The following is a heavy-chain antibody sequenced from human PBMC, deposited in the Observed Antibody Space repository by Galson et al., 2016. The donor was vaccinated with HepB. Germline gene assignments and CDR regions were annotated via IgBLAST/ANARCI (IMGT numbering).Heavy chain of an antibody. D-gene: IGHD3-16*01. CDR3: ARRLIADFQDAFDI. Sequence: QSGAEVKKPGESLKISCSTSGYNFATYWIGWVRQMPGKGLEWMGIIYVGDSHTIYSPSFQGQVTISVDKSISTAYLHWSSLEASDTAMYYCARRLIADFQDAFDIWGQGTMVTVSS. CDR1: GYNFATYW. CDR2: IYVGDSHT. V-gene: IGHV5-51*01. J-gene: IGHJ3*02.